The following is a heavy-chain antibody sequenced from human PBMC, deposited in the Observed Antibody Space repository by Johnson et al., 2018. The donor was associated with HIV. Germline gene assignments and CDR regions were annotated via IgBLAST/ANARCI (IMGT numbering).Heavy chain of an antibody. J-gene: IGHJ3*02. Sequence: QMMLVESGGGVVQPGRSLRLSCAASGFTFSNYAMHWVRQAPGKGLEWVAVISYDGSNKYYADSVKGRFTISRDNSKNTLNLQMNSLRDEDTAVYYCAKDVGNYWPDSFDIWGQGTMVTVSS. CDR2: ISYDGSNK. CDR1: GFTFSNYA. D-gene: IGHD3-22*01. CDR3: AKDVGNYWPDSFDI. V-gene: IGHV3-30*04.